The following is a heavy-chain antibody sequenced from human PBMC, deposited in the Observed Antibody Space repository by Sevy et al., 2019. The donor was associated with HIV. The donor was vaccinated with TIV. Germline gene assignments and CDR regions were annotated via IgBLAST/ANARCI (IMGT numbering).Heavy chain of an antibody. V-gene: IGHV1-2*02. D-gene: IGHD2-8*01. CDR1: GYTFPGHY. J-gene: IGHJ4*02. Sequence: ASVKVSCKASGYTFPGHYMHWVRQAPGQGLEWVGWINPNSGDTDYAQKFQGRVTMTRDTSISTAYMELSRLTSDDTALYYCARDSYADRGVPIPFDYWGQATLVTVSS. CDR2: INPNSGDT. CDR3: ARDSYADRGVPIPFDY.